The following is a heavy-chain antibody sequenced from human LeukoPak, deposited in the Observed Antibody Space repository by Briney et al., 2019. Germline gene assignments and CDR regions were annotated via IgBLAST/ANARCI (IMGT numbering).Heavy chain of an antibody. D-gene: IGHD3-22*01. V-gene: IGHV3-11*01. J-gene: IGHJ3*02. CDR1: GFTFSDYY. Sequence: PGGSLRLSCAASGFTFSDYYMSWIRQAPGKGLEWVSYISSSGSTIYYADSVKGRFTISRDNAKNSLYLQMNSLRAEDTAVYCCARDQAPYYYDSRSSAFDIWGQGTMVTVSS. CDR3: ARDQAPYYYDSRSSAFDI. CDR2: ISSSGSTI.